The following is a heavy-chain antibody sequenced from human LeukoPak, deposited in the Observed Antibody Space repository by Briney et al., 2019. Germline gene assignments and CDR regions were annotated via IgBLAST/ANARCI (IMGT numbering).Heavy chain of an antibody. CDR3: ARYRNEALFAFDI. CDR2: IYYSGST. D-gene: IGHD1-14*01. CDR1: GDSINNYY. J-gene: IGHJ3*02. Sequence: SETLSLTCTVSGDSINNYYWRWIRQPPGKGLEWIGYIYYSGSTNYNPSLKSRVTISVDTSKNQFSLKLNSVTAADTAVYYCARYRNEALFAFDIWGQGTMVTVSS. V-gene: IGHV4-59*01.